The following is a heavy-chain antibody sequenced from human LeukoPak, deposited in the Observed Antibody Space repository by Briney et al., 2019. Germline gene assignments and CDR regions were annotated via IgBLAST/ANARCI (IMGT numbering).Heavy chain of an antibody. V-gene: IGHV3-73*01. CDR2: IRSKANSYAT. CDR1: GFTFSGSA. CDR3: TSTTVTTRY. Sequence: GGSLRLSCAASGFTFSGSAMHWIRQAYGKGLEWVGRIRSKANSYATAYAASVKGRFTISRDDSKNTAYLQMNSLKTEDTAVYYCTSTTVTTRYWGQGTLVTVSS. D-gene: IGHD4-17*01. J-gene: IGHJ4*02.